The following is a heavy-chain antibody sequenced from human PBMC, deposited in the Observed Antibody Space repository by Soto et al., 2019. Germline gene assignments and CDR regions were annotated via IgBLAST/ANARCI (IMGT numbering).Heavy chain of an antibody. Sequence: QVQLEQSGPEVKRPGTSVKVSCKASGGAFGRDSVSWVRQAPGQGLEWIGGVIPVFNTSNYSLNFQGRVAIFADLSTNTVFMELRSLRSEDTALYYCARGDEMTAVTIFEYWGQGTLVTVSS. CDR3: ARGDEMTAVTIFEY. J-gene: IGHJ4*02. CDR1: GGAFGRDS. CDR2: VIPVFNTS. V-gene: IGHV1-69*01. D-gene: IGHD4-17*01.